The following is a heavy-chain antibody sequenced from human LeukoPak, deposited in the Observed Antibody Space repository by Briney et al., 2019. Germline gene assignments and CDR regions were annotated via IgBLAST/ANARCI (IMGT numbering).Heavy chain of an antibody. Sequence: SETLSLTCAVSGYSISSGYYWGWIRQPPGKGLEWIGSIYHSGSTYYNPSLKSRVTISVDTSKNQFSLKLSSVTAADTAVYYCARVFSGFDWIYYYYYYMDVWGKGPTVTVSS. D-gene: IGHD3-9*01. CDR1: GYSISSGYY. V-gene: IGHV4-38-2*01. CDR3: ARVFSGFDWIYYYYYYMDV. CDR2: IYHSGST. J-gene: IGHJ6*03.